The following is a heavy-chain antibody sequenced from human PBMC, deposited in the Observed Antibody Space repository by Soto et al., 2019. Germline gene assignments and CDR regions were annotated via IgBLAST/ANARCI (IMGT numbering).Heavy chain of an antibody. CDR1: GGSISSYY. Sequence: LSLTCTVSGGSISSYYWSWIRQPPGKGLEWIGYIYYSGSTNYNPSLKSRVTISRDTSKNEFSLKVTSVTAADTAVYYCARSAGGSGWFGGQGTLVTVSS. J-gene: IGHJ4*02. D-gene: IGHD6-19*01. CDR2: IYYSGST. V-gene: IGHV4-59*01. CDR3: ARSAGGSGWF.